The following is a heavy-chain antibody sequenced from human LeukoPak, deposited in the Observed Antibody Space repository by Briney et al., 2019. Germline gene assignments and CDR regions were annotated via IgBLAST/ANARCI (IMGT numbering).Heavy chain of an antibody. CDR1: GYTFTSYG. D-gene: IGHD3-3*01. Sequence: GASVKVSCKASGYTFTSYGISWVRQAPGQGLEWMGWISAYNGNTNYAQKLQGRVTMTTDTSTSTAYMELRSLRSDDTAVYYCARGDPLGFWSGYHKNHNWFDPWGQGTLVTVSS. J-gene: IGHJ5*02. CDR3: ARGDPLGFWSGYHKNHNWFDP. V-gene: IGHV1-18*01. CDR2: ISAYNGNT.